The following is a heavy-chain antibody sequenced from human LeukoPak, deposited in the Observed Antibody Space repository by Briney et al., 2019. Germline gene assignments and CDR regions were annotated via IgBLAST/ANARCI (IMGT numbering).Heavy chain of an antibody. CDR1: GFTFSDYY. J-gene: IGHJ5*02. V-gene: IGHV3-7*01. Sequence: GGSLRLSCAASGFTFSDYYMSWIRQAPGKGLEWVANIKQDGSEKYYVDSVKGRFTISRDNAKNSLYLQMNSLRAEDTAVYYCARDPVGDFWFDPWGQGTLVTVSS. CDR2: IKQDGSEK. D-gene: IGHD3-3*01. CDR3: ARDPVGDFWFDP.